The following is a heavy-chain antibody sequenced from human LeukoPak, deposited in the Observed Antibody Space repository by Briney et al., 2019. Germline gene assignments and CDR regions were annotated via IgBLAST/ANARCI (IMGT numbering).Heavy chain of an antibody. J-gene: IGHJ4*02. CDR2: ISYDGSNK. Sequence: GGSLRLSCAASGFTFSYHWMTWVRQAPGKGLEWVAVISYDGSNKYYADSVKGRFTISRDNSKNTLYLQMNSLRAEDTAIYFCARLSSSGYSSDNWGQGTLVTVSS. CDR3: ARLSSSGYSSDN. D-gene: IGHD2-2*01. V-gene: IGHV3-30*03. CDR1: GFTFSYHW.